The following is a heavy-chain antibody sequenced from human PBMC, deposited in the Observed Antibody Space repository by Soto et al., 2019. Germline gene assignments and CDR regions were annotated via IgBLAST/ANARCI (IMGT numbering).Heavy chain of an antibody. J-gene: IGHJ6*02. V-gene: IGHV1-18*01. D-gene: IGHD1-1*01. Sequence: QVQLVQSGAEVKKPGASVKVSCKVSGNTFTSYGITWVRQAPGQGLEWMGWISTYNGNTNYAQKLQGRVTMTTDTSTSLAYTELTSLRSDDTAVYFCARERGGYRWMDAWGQGTTVTVSS. CDR1: GNTFTSYG. CDR3: ARERGGYRWMDA. CDR2: ISTYNGNT.